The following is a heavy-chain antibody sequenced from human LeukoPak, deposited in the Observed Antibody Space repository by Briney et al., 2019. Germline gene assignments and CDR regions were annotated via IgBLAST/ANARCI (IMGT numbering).Heavy chain of an antibody. CDR2: IIPIFGTA. Sequence: ASVKVSCKASGGTFSSYAISWVRQAPGQGLEWMGGIIPIFGTANYAQKFQGRVTITADKSTSTAYMELSGLRSEDTAVYYCARAKGSSSGGNFDYWGQGTLVTVSS. CDR1: GGTFSSYA. J-gene: IGHJ4*02. D-gene: IGHD6-6*01. CDR3: ARAKGSSSGGNFDY. V-gene: IGHV1-69*06.